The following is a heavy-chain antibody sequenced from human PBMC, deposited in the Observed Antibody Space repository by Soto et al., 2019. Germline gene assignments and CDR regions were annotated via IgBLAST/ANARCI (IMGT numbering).Heavy chain of an antibody. CDR2: IYPGDSDT. CDR1: GYSFTSYW. D-gene: IGHD2-8*01. V-gene: IGHV5-51*01. CDR3: ASAIGYCTNGVCYRVQEYYGMDV. Sequence: PGESLKISCKGSGYSFTSYWIGWVRQMPGKGLEWMGIIYPGDSDTRYSPSFQGQVTISADKSISTAYLQWSSLKASDTAMYYCASAIGYCTNGVCYRVQEYYGMDVWGQGTTVTSP. J-gene: IGHJ6*02.